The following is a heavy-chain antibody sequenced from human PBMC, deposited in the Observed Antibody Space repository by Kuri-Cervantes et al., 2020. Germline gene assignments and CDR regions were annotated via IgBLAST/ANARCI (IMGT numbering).Heavy chain of an antibody. CDR2: ISYDGSNK. CDR3: ARGDPGLAVAGTAYYFDS. Sequence: GGSLRLSCAASGFTFSSYAMHWVRQAPGKGLEWVAVISYDGSNKYYADSVKGRFTISRDNSKNTLYLQMNSLRGEDTAVYYCARGDPGLAVAGTAYYFDSWGQGTLVTVSS. CDR1: GFTFSSYA. D-gene: IGHD6-19*01. V-gene: IGHV3-30*07. J-gene: IGHJ4*02.